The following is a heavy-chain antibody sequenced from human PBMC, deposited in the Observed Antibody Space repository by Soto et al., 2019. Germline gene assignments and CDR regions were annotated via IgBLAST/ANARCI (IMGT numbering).Heavy chain of an antibody. CDR1: GVTFSSYS. CDR3: ARLTSYDSSGYSCY. D-gene: IGHD3-22*01. J-gene: IGHJ4*02. CDR2: ISSSSSYI. V-gene: IGHV3-21*01. Sequence: EVQLVESGGGLVKPGGCLRVSCAASGVTFSSYSMNWVRQAPGKGLEWVSSISSSSSYIYYADSVKGRFTISRDNAKNSLYLQMNSLRAEDTAVYYCARLTSYDSSGYSCYWGQGTLVTVSS.